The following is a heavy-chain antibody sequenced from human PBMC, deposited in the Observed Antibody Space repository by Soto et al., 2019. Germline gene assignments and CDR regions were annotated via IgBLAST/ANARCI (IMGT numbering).Heavy chain of an antibody. J-gene: IGHJ4*02. CDR1: GYTFTSYG. V-gene: IGHV1-18*04. D-gene: IGHD3-9*01. CDR3: GRDNEILTGYPDY. CDR2: ISGYNGNT. Sequence: ASVKVSCKASGYTFTSYGISWVRQAPGQGLEWVGWISGYNGNTKNAQKVQGRVTMTTDTSTSTAYMELRSLRSDDTAVYYCGRDNEILTGYPDYWGQGTQVPVSS.